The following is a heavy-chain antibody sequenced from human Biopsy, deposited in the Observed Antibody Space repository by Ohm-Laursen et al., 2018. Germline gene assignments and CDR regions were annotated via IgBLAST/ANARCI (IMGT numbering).Heavy chain of an antibody. Sequence: GSSVKVSCKSSRVTFSSYAVSWVRQAPGQGLEWMGGIIPMFGTTNYAQKFQGRLSITADKSTTAAYLELSSLRSEDTAVYYCAREYPEGDVWGQGTTVIVSS. V-gene: IGHV1-69*06. CDR1: RVTFSSYA. CDR2: IIPMFGTT. CDR3: AREYPEGDV. D-gene: IGHD2-2*02. J-gene: IGHJ6*02.